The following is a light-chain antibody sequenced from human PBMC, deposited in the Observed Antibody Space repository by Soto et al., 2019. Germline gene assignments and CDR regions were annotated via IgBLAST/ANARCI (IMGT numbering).Light chain of an antibody. CDR1: QSISNR. CDR2: DAS. V-gene: IGKV1-5*01. Sequence: DILLTQSPSTLSASVGYRFTISCRASQSISNRLAWYQQRPGKAPKYLIYDASALDSGAPSRFSGSGSGTEFTLTISSLQPDDFATYYCQHYNSYSEAFGQGTTVDIK. CDR3: QHYNSYSEA. J-gene: IGKJ1*01.